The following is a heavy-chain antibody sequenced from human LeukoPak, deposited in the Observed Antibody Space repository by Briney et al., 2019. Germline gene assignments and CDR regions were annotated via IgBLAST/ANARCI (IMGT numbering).Heavy chain of an antibody. CDR2: ISSSSSYI. V-gene: IGHV3-21*01. CDR1: GFTVSTNY. Sequence: KPGGSLRLSCAASGFTVSTNYMSWVRQAPGKGLEWVSSISSSSSYIYYADSVKGRFTISRDNAKNSLYLQMNSLRAEDTAVYYCARDGRVLRYFDWYPRDWYFDLWGRGTLVTVSS. CDR3: ARDGRVLRYFDWYPRDWYFDL. J-gene: IGHJ2*01. D-gene: IGHD3-9*01.